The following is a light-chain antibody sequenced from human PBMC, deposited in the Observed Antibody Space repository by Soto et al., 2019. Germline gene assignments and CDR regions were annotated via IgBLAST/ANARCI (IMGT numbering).Light chain of an antibody. CDR2: DVS. Sequence: DIQMTQSASTLSASLGDRVTITCRASQSILGWLVWYQQRPGKAPNLLIYDVSRLQSGVPSRFSGSGSGTEFTLTISSLQPDDFATYYCQQYKDFWTFGQGTKVDI. J-gene: IGKJ1*01. V-gene: IGKV1-5*01. CDR1: QSILGW. CDR3: QQYKDFWT.